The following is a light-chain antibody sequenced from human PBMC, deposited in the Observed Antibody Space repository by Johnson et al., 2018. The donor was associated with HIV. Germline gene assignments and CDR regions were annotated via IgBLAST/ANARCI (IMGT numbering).Light chain of an antibody. CDR2: ENN. Sequence: QSVLTQPPSVSAAPGQKVTISCSGSSSNIGNNYVSWYQQLPGTAPKLLIYENNKRPSGIPDRFSGSKSGTSATLGITGLQTGDEADYYCGAWDSSLSAYVFGTGTKVPCL. CDR3: GAWDSSLSAYV. J-gene: IGLJ1*01. V-gene: IGLV1-51*02. CDR1: SSNIGNNY.